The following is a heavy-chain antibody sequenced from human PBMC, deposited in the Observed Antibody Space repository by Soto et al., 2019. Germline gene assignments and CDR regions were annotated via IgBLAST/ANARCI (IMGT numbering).Heavy chain of an antibody. CDR3: ARGRHDYGDSYYYYYGMDV. CDR2: IIPIFGTA. CDR1: GGTFSSYA. D-gene: IGHD4-17*01. Sequence: QVQLVQSGAEVKKPGSSVKVSCKASGGTFSSYAISWVRQAPGQGLEWMGGIIPIFGTANYAQKFQGRVTLTADESTSTAYMELSSLRSEDTAVYYCARGRHDYGDSYYYYYGMDVWGQGTTVTVSS. J-gene: IGHJ6*02. V-gene: IGHV1-69*12.